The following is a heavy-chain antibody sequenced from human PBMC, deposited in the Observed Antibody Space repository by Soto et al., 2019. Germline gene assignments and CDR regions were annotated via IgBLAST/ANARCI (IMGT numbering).Heavy chain of an antibody. CDR1: GGSISSSSYY. D-gene: IGHD2-2*01. V-gene: IGHV4-39*01. CDR3: ASLSDIVVVPAASSSWYGVFDY. J-gene: IGHJ4*02. Sequence: SETLSLTCTVSGGSISSSSYYWGWIRQPPGKGLEWIGSIYYSGSTYYNPSLKSRVTISVDTSKNQFSLKLSSVTAADTAVYYCASLSDIVVVPAASSSWYGVFDYWGQGTLVTVSS. CDR2: IYYSGST.